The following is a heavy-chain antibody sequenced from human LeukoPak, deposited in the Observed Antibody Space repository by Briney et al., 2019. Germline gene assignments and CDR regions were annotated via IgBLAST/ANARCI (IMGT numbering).Heavy chain of an antibody. CDR1: GGTFSSYA. V-gene: IGHV1-69*05. CDR2: IIPIFSTA. Sequence: SVKVSCKASGGTFSSYAISWVRQAPGQGLEWMGGIIPIFSTANYAQKFQGRVTITTDESTSTAYMELSSLRSEDTAVYYCASPARRDGYNYEFDYWGQGTLVTVSS. CDR3: ASPARRDGYNYEFDY. J-gene: IGHJ4*02. D-gene: IGHD5-24*01.